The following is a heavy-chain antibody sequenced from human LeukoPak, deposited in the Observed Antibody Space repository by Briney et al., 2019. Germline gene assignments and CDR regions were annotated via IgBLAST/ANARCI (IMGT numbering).Heavy chain of an antibody. CDR1: GGTFSSYA. V-gene: IGHV1-69*06. D-gene: IGHD6-13*01. CDR2: IIPIFGTA. J-gene: IGHJ4*02. CDR3: ARVRVAAAGPFDY. Sequence: SVKVSCKASGGTFSSYAISWVRQAPGQGLEWMGGIIPIFGTANYAQKFQGRVTITADKSTSTAYMELSSLRSEDTAVYYCARVRVAAAGPFDYWGQGTLVTVSS.